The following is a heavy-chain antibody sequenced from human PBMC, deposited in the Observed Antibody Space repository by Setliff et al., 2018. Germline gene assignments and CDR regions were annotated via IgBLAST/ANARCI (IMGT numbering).Heavy chain of an antibody. CDR1: GGTFSSYA. CDR2: IIPIFGTV. D-gene: IGHD3-3*01. CDR3: ARGAVLGVVNNYYCGMDV. V-gene: IGHV1-69*05. Sequence: SVKVSCKASGGTFSSYAISWVRQAPGQGLEWMGGIIPIFGTVNYAQKFQDRVTITTDESTSTAYMELSSLRSEDTAFYYCARGAVLGVVNNYYCGMDVWGQGTTVTVSS. J-gene: IGHJ6*02.